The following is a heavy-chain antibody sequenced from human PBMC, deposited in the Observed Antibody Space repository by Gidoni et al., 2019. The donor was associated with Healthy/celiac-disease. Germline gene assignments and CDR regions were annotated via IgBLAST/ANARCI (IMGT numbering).Heavy chain of an antibody. CDR2: INHSGST. CDR3: AATYYYDSSGYSSRFDY. D-gene: IGHD3-22*01. J-gene: IGHJ4*02. CDR1: GGSFSGYY. V-gene: IGHV4-34*01. Sequence: QVQLQQWGAGLLTPSETLSLTCAVYGGSFSGYYWSWIRQPPGKGLEWIGEINHSGSTNYNPSLKSRVTISVDTSKNQFSLKLSSVTAADTAVYYCAATYYYDSSGYSSRFDYWGQGTLVTVSS.